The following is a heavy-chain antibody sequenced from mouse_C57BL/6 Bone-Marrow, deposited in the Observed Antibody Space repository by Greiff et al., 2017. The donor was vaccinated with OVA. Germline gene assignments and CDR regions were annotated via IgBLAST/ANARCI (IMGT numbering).Heavy chain of an antibody. D-gene: IGHD1-3*01. CDR1: GFTFTDYY. CDR2: LRNKANGYTT. J-gene: IGHJ3*01. V-gene: IGHV7-3*01. Sequence: EVHLVESGGGLVQPGGSLSLSCAASGFTFTDYYMSWVRQPPGKALEWLGFLRNKANGYTTEYSASVKGRFTISRDNSQSILYLQMNALRAEDSATYYCARLYSGAYWGQGTLVTVSA. CDR3: ARLYSGAY.